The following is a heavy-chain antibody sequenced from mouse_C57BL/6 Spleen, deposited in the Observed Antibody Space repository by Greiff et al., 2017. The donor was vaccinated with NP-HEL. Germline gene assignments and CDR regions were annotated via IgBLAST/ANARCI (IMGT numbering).Heavy chain of an antibody. CDR2: INPNNGGT. Sequence: VQLQQSGPELVKPGASVKMSCKASGYTFTDYNMHWVKQSHGKSLEWIGYINPNNGGTSYNQKFKGKATLTVNKSSSTAYMELRSLTSEESAVYYCARFNDGRYAMDYWGQGTSVTVSS. V-gene: IGHV1-22*01. CDR3: ARFNDGRYAMDY. J-gene: IGHJ4*01. CDR1: GYTFTDYN. D-gene: IGHD2-3*01.